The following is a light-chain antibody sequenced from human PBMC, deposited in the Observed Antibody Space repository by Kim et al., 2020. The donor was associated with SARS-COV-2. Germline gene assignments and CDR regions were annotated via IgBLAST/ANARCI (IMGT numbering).Light chain of an antibody. CDR3: QQSYSTSIT. CDR2: AES. Sequence: AAVGDRVTSTCRGSQDISTHLNGYQQRPGKAPNPLIYAESSLESGVPSRFTGSGCGTDFTLTISSLQPEDCATYFCQQSYSTSITFGQGKRLEIK. CDR1: QDISTH. J-gene: IGKJ5*01. V-gene: IGKV1-39*01.